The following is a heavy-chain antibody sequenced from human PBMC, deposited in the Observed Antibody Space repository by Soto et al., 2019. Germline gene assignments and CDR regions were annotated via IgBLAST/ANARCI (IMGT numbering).Heavy chain of an antibody. CDR3: ARHKDTSSRYLLPDF. CDR1: GXSISSRSYY. Sequence: LSLTFTVSGXSISSRSYYWGWIRQPPGKGLEWIGSIYYSGNAYYNPSLKSRVAVSVDTSKNQFSLKVTSVTATDTAVYYCARHKDTSSRYLLPDFWGQGTLVTVSS. CDR2: IYYSGNA. J-gene: IGHJ4*02. D-gene: IGHD6-13*01. V-gene: IGHV4-39*01.